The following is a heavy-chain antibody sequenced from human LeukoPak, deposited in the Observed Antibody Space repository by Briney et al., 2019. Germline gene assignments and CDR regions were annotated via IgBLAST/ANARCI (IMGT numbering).Heavy chain of an antibody. D-gene: IGHD2-2*01. V-gene: IGHV7-4-1*02. CDR2: INTNTGNP. J-gene: IGHJ6*03. CDR1: GYTFTSYA. Sequence: ASVKVSCKASGYTFTSYAMNWVRQAPGQGLEWMGWINTNTGNPTYAQGFTGRFVFSLDTSVSTAYLQISSLKAEDTAVYYCASSPRERYCSSTGCYGYYYYMDVWGKGTTVTVSS. CDR3: ASSPRERYCSSTGCYGYYYYMDV.